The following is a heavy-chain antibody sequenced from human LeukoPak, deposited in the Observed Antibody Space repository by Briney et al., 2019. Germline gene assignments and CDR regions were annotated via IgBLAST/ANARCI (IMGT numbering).Heavy chain of an antibody. CDR2: ISYDGSNK. Sequence: QSGRSLRLSCAASGFTFSSYAMHWVRQAPGKGLEWVAVISYDGSNKYYADSVKGRFTISRDNSKNTLYLQMNSLRAEDTAVYYCARDPSGVGLFDYWGQGTLVTVSS. CDR3: ARDPSGVGLFDY. J-gene: IGHJ4*02. V-gene: IGHV3-30*14. CDR1: GFTFSSYA. D-gene: IGHD2-8*01.